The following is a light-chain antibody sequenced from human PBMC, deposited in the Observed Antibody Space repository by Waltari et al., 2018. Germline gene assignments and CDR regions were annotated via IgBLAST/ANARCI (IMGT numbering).Light chain of an antibody. V-gene: IGKV1-NL1*01. Sequence: DIQMTQSPFSLSASVGDRVTITCRASQGIDNSLAWYQQKPGKAPKLLLYAASTLESGVPSRFIGSGSGTQYTLTISGLQPEDFATYFCQQYYSTLITFGQGTRLEIK. J-gene: IGKJ5*01. CDR1: QGIDNS. CDR2: AAS. CDR3: QQYYSTLIT.